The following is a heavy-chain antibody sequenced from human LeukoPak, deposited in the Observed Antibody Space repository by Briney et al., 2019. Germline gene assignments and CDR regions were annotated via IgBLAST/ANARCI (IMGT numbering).Heavy chain of an antibody. J-gene: IGHJ4*02. Sequence: ASVKVSCKAPGYTFTSYGISWVRQAPGQGLEWMGWISAYNGNTNYAQKLQGRVTMTTDTSTSTAYMELSSLRSEDTAVYYCARSLYYDILTGYYRILDYWGQGTLVTVSS. CDR2: ISAYNGNT. CDR3: ARSLYYDILTGYYRILDY. CDR1: GYTFTSYG. D-gene: IGHD3-9*01. V-gene: IGHV1-18*01.